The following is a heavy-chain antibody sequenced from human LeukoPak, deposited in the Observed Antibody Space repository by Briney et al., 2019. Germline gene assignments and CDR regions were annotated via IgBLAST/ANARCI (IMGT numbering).Heavy chain of an antibody. V-gene: IGHV3-48*03. CDR2: ISTSGSPI. CDR1: GFTFRSYE. CDR3: ARETSPFDC. Sequence: GSLRLSCGASGFTFRSYEMNWVRQAPGKGLEWVSYISTSGSPIYYADSVKGRFTISRDNANNSLYLQMNSLRAEDTAVYYCARETSPFDCWGQGTLVTVSS. J-gene: IGHJ4*02.